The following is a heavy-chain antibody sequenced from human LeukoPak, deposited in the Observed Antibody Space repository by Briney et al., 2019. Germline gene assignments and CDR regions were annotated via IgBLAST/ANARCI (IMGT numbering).Heavy chain of an antibody. CDR2: ISYDGSNK. J-gene: IGHJ4*02. CDR3: ARDEYSSSY. CDR1: GFTFSSYG. V-gene: IGHV3-30*03. Sequence: PGGSLRLSCAASGFTFSSYGMHWVRQAPGKGLEWVAVISYDGSNKYYADSVKGRFTISRDNAKNSLYLQMNSLRAEDTAVYYCARDEYSSSYWGQGTLVTVSS. D-gene: IGHD6-6*01.